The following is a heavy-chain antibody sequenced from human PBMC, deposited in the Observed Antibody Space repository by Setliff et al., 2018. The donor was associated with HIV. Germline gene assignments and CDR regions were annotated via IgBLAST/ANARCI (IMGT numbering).Heavy chain of an antibody. CDR3: VRRRGPMVRGVDPSPSYYFDY. CDR1: GFTFGDYT. CDR2: INYGRTT. J-gene: IGHJ4*02. V-gene: IGHV4-34*01. D-gene: IGHD3-10*01. Sequence: TLSLSCTASGFTFGDYTMSWIRQSPGKGLEWIGEINYGRTTNYNPSLESRVTISVDTSKNQFSLRMKSVNAGDTGKYYCVRRRGPMVRGVDPSPSYYFDYWGQGTLVTVSS.